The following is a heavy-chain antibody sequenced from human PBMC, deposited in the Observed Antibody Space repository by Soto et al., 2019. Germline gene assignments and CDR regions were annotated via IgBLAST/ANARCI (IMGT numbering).Heavy chain of an antibody. Sequence: GGSLRLSCAAAGFTVSSNYMSWVRQAPGKGLEWVSVIYSGGSTYYADSVKGRFTISRHNSKNTLYLQMNSLRAEDTAVYYCARGVGARYDILTGPFFDYWGQGTLVPVSP. CDR3: ARGVGARYDILTGPFFDY. CDR1: GFTVSSNY. J-gene: IGHJ4*02. CDR2: IYSGGST. V-gene: IGHV3-53*04. D-gene: IGHD3-9*01.